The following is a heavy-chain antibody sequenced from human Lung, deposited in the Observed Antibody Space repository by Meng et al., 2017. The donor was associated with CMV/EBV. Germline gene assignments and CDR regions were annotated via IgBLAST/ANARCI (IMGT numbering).Heavy chain of an antibody. CDR3: ATETFHDFGSGYVPFDY. D-gene: IGHD3-3*01. V-gene: IGHV3-74*01. CDR1: GFTFSKSW. Sequence: GGSXRLXCAASGFTFSKSWIHWVRQALGKGLVWVPRINDDGSSTTYADSVKGRFTVSRDNAKDTLYLQMSSLRAKDTAVYYCATETFHDFGSGYVPFDYXGQGSLVTVS. CDR2: INDDGSST. J-gene: IGHJ4*02.